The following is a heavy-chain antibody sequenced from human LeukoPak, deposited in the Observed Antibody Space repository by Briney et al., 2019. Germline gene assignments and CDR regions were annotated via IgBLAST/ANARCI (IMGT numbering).Heavy chain of an antibody. CDR2: INPNSGGT. Sequence: GASVKVSCKASGYTFTGYYMHWVRQAPGQGLEWMGWINPNSGGTNYAQKFQGRVTMTRDTSTSTAYMELSRLRSDDTAVYYCARRGTYDSSGYSPSHDAFDIWGQGTMVTVSS. D-gene: IGHD3-22*01. J-gene: IGHJ3*02. V-gene: IGHV1-2*02. CDR1: GYTFTGYY. CDR3: ARRGTYDSSGYSPSHDAFDI.